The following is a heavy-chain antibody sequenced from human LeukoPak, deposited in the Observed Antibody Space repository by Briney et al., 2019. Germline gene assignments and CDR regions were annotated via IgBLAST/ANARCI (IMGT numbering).Heavy chain of an antibody. D-gene: IGHD2-8*02. CDR3: ATYRQVLLPFES. V-gene: IGHV3-23*01. Sequence: PGGSLRLSCAASGFTFSTFAMIWVRQPPGKGLEWVSSIFPSGGEIHYADSVRGRFTISRDNSKSTLSLQMNSLRAADTAIYYCATYRQVLLPFESWGQGTLVTVSS. CDR2: IFPSGGEI. J-gene: IGHJ4*02. CDR1: GFTFSTFA.